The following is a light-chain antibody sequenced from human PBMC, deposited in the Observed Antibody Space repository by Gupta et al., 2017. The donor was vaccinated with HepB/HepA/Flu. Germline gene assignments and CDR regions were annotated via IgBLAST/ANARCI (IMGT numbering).Light chain of an antibody. CDR3: NYSSRTSTPVG. J-gene: IGLJ3*02. V-gene: IGLV2-18*01. Sequence: QSALTHPPSVSVSPGQSFTISCTGTSSDVGSHNRVSWYQQPPGTAPKLRRDDVSNRPSGVKDRCVWSQACNHDSPPLTVAKAEDEAEDDCNYSSRTSTPVGFGGGTKLTVL. CDR1: SSDVGSHNR. CDR2: DVS.